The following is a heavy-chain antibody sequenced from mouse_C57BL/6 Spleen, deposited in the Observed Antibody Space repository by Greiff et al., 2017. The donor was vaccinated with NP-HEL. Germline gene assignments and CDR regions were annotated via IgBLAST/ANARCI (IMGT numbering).Heavy chain of an antibody. V-gene: IGHV1-39*01. D-gene: IGHD1-1*01. CDR1: GYSFTDYN. CDR2: INPNYGTT. J-gene: IGHJ1*03. CDR3: AREYYYGSSYWYFDV. Sequence: LKESGPELVKPGALVKISCKASGYSFTDYNMNWVKQSNGKSLEWIGVINPNYGTTSYNQKFKGKATLTVDQSSSTAYMQLNSLTSEDSAVYYCAREYYYGSSYWYFDVWGTGTTVTVSS.